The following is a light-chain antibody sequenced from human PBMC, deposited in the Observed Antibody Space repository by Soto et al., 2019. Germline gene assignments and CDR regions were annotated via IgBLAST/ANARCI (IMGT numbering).Light chain of an antibody. J-gene: IGKJ1*01. V-gene: IGKV1-5*03. CDR3: QEFHSSSRT. Sequence: DIRMTQSPSTLSASLGDRVTIPCRASRNIDSWLAWYQQRPGGIPQLLIYSASNLQNGVPSRFSGSGSGTDFTLTINGLQPDDFATYYCQEFHSSSRTFGQGTRVDMK. CDR1: RNIDSW. CDR2: SAS.